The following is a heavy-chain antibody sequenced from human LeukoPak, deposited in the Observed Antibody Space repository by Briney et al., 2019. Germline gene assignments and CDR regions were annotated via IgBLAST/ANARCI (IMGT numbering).Heavy chain of an antibody. V-gene: IGHV3-23*01. D-gene: IGHD3/OR15-3a*01. Sequence: GGSLRLSCAAPGFTFSSYTMSWVRQAPGKGLEWVSIISGSGDNKYHADSVKGRFTISRDNSKNTLYLQMNSLRAEDTAVYYCAKHLNLDYDYWGQGTLVTVSS. CDR2: ISGSGDNK. CDR3: AKHLNLDYDY. J-gene: IGHJ4*02. CDR1: GFTFSSYT.